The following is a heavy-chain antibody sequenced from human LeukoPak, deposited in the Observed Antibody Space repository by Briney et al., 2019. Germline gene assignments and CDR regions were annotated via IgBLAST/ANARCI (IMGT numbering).Heavy chain of an antibody. CDR3: ARDWGSSGWRYYYYGMDV. CDR2: ISSSSSYI. D-gene: IGHD6-19*01. V-gene: IGHV3-21*01. Sequence: PGGSLRLSCAASGFTFSSYGMNWVRQAPGKGLEWVSSISSSSSYIYYADSVKGRFTISRDNAKNSLYLQMNSLRAEDTAVYYCARDWGSSGWRYYYYGMDVWGKGTTVTVSS. J-gene: IGHJ6*04. CDR1: GFTFSSYG.